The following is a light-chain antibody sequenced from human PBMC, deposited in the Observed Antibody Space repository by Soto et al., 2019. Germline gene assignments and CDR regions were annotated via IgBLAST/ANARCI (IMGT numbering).Light chain of an antibody. CDR3: QSYDRSLTGV. J-gene: IGLJ1*01. CDR1: SSNIGADFD. Sequence: QSVLTQPPSVSGGPGQRITISCTGSSSNIGADFDVYWYQQLPVAAPKLLIYGNTNRPSGVPDRFSGYKSGTSASLAITGLQAEDEADYYCQSYDRSLTGVFGTGTKVTV. CDR2: GNT. V-gene: IGLV1-40*01.